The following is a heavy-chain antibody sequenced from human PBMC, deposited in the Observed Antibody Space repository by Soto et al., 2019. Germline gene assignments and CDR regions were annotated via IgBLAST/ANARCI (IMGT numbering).Heavy chain of an antibody. D-gene: IGHD1-20*01. Sequence: EVQLLETGGGLVQPGGSLRLSCAASGFTFSSYAMSWVRQAPGKGLEWVSAISGSGGSTYYADSVKGRFTIARDNSKNTLYLQMNSLRAEDTAVYYCAKMGISTPYAFDIWGQGTMVTVSS. CDR2: ISGSGGST. CDR1: GFTFSSYA. V-gene: IGHV3-23*01. CDR3: AKMGISTPYAFDI. J-gene: IGHJ3*02.